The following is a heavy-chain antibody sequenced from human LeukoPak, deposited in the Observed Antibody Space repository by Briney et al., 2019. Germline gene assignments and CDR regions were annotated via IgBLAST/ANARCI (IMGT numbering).Heavy chain of an antibody. D-gene: IGHD3-3*01. J-gene: IGHJ4*02. Sequence: SETLSLTCTVSGGSISSGGYYWSWIRQHPGKGLEWIGYIYYSGSTYYNPSLKSRVTISVDTSKNQFSLKLSSVTAADTAVYYCARVEIGGRDYWGQGTLVTVSS. V-gene: IGHV4-31*03. CDR1: GGSISSGGYY. CDR2: IYYSGST. CDR3: ARVEIGGRDY.